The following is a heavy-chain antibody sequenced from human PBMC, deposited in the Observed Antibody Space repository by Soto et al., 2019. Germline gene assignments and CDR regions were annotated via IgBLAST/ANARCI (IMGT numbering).Heavy chain of an antibody. CDR2: IWYDGSNK. CDR1: GFTFSSYG. D-gene: IGHD6-25*01. Sequence: QVQLVESGGGVVQPGRSLRLSCAASGFTFSSYGMHWVRQAPGKGLEWVAVIWYDGSNKYYADSVKGRFTISRDNSKNTLYLQMNSLRAEDTAGYYCARDSVVGSSGGGDYWGQGTLVTVSS. V-gene: IGHV3-33*01. CDR3: ARDSVVGSSGGGDY. J-gene: IGHJ4*02.